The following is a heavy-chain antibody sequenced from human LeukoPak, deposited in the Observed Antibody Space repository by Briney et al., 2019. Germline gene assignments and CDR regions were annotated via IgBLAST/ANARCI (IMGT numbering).Heavy chain of an antibody. CDR1: GFTFSSYA. Sequence: PGGSLRLSCAASGFTFSSYAMSWVRQAPGKGLEWVSAISGSGGSTYYADSVKGRFTISRGNSKNTLYLQMNSLRAEDTAVYYCAKVGIGLCYFDYWGQGTLVTVSS. CDR3: AKVGIGLCYFDY. D-gene: IGHD2-21*01. J-gene: IGHJ4*02. CDR2: ISGSGGST. V-gene: IGHV3-23*01.